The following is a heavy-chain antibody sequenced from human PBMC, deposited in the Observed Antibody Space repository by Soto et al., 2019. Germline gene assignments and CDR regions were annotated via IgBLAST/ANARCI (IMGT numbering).Heavy chain of an antibody. Sequence: QVQLVQSGAEVKKPGASVKVSCKASGYTFTSYAMHWVRQAPGQRLEWMGWINAGNGNTKYSQKFQGRLTNTRDTAASPAYMELSSLRSEDTAVYYCARGGKWELLPGYWGQGTLVTVSS. CDR1: GYTFTSYA. D-gene: IGHD1-26*01. V-gene: IGHV1-3*01. CDR3: ARGGKWELLPGY. J-gene: IGHJ4*02. CDR2: INAGNGNT.